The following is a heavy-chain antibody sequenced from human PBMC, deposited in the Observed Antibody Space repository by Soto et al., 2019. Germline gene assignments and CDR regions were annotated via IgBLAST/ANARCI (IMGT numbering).Heavy chain of an antibody. CDR3: ARGPVVTPFVDY. J-gene: IGHJ4*02. D-gene: IGHD2-21*02. V-gene: IGHV4-61*01. CDR2: IYYSGST. Sequence: SETLSLTCTVSGGSVTSGNYYWSWIRQPPGKGLEWIGHIYYSGSTNYNPSLKSRVTISVDASKNQFSLKLSSVTAADTAIYYCARGPVVTPFVDYWGQGTLVTVSS. CDR1: GGSVTSGNYY.